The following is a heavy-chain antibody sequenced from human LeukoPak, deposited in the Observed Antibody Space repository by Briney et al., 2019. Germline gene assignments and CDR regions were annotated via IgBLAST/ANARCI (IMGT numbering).Heavy chain of an antibody. J-gene: IGHJ3*02. V-gene: IGHV3-7*01. D-gene: IGHD2-2*01. CDR3: ARDFIVVVPAANAFDI. Sequence: GGSLRLSCAASGFTFSSYWMSWVRQAPGKGLEWVANIKQDGSEKYYVDSVKGRFTISRDNAKNTLYLQMNSLRAEDTAVYYCARDFIVVVPAANAFDIWGQGTMVTVSS. CDR2: IKQDGSEK. CDR1: GFTFSSYW.